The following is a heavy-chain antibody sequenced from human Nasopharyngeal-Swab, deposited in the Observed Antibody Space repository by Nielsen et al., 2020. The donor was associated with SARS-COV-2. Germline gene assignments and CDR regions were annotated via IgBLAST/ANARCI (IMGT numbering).Heavy chain of an antibody. V-gene: IGHV4-34*01. CDR2: INHSGST. J-gene: IGHJ4*02. D-gene: IGHD4-11*01. CDR1: GGSFSGYY. CDR3: ARGTTAAESYDFDY. Sequence: SETLSLTCAVYGGSFSGYYWSWIRQPPGKGLEWIGEINHSGSTNYNPSLKSRVTISVDTSKNQFSLKLSSVTAADTAVYYCARGTTAAESYDFDYWGQGTLVTVSS.